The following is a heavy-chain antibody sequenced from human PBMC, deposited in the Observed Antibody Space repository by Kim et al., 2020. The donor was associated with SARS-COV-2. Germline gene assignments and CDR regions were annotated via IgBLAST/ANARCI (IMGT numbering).Heavy chain of an antibody. V-gene: IGHV4-34*01. Sequence: SETLSLTCAVYGGSFSGYYWSWIRQPPGKGLEWIGEINHSGSTNYNPSLKSRVTISVDTSKNQFSLKLSSVTAADTAVYYCAREQARPYGSSRTLGSSRSAEDIQHWGQGTPVTVSS. CDR2: INHSGST. CDR3: AREQARPYGSSRTLGSSRSAEDIQH. D-gene: IGHD6-13*01. J-gene: IGHJ1*01. CDR1: GGSFSGYY.